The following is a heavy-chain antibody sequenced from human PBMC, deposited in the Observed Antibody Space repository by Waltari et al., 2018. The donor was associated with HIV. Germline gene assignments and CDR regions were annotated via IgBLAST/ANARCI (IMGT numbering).Heavy chain of an antibody. J-gene: IGHJ5*02. V-gene: IGHV3-66*02. Sequence: EVQLVESGGGLVQPGGSLRLSCAASGFTVSSNYMSWVRQAPGKGLEGVSVIYSGGSTSYADSVKGRFTISRDNSKNTLYLQMNSLRAEDTAVYYCARGIIAAAGNWFDPWGQGTLVTVSS. CDR2: IYSGGST. CDR1: GFTVSSNY. D-gene: IGHD6-13*01. CDR3: ARGIIAAAGNWFDP.